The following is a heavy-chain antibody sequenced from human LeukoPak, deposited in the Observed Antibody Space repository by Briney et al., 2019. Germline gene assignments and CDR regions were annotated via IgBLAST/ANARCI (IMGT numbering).Heavy chain of an antibody. J-gene: IGHJ5*02. CDR2: ISSSSSYI. CDR3: AREWMAGDGYSP. D-gene: IGHD5-24*01. CDR1: GFTFSSYS. V-gene: IGHV3-21*01. Sequence: GGSLRLSCAASGFTFSSYSMNWVRQAPGKGLEWVSSISSSSSYIYYADSVKGRFTISRDNAKNSLYLQMNSLRAEDTAVYYCAREWMAGDGYSPWGQGTLVTVSS.